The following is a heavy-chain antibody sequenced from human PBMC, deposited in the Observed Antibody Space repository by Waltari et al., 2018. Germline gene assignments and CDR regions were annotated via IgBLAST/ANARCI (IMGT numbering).Heavy chain of an antibody. Sequence: EEQLVESGGGLAQPGESLRLSCAASGFTFSRYWMDWVRQAPGKGLVWVSRVKSDGGSTTCADAVKDRFTISRDNGKITLYVQINRLRPEDTAVYYCARVATKTYSSPVPGRPYYYGMDVWGQGTTVTVSS. CDR2: VKSDGGST. CDR3: ARVATKTYSSPVPGRPYYYGMDV. D-gene: IGHD3-22*01. CDR1: GFTFSRYW. J-gene: IGHJ6*02. V-gene: IGHV3-74*01.